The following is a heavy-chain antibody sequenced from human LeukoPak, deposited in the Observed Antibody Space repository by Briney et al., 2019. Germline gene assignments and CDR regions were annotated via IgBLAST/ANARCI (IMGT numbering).Heavy chain of an antibody. D-gene: IGHD6-19*01. V-gene: IGHV3-23*01. CDR1: GFTFSSYA. J-gene: IGHJ4*02. CDR3: AKARGVAGTFFDY. CDR2: ISGSGGST. Sequence: PGGSLRLSCAASGFTFSSYAMSWVRQAPGKGLEWVSAISGSGGSTYYADSVKGRFTTSRDNSKNTLYLQMNSLRAEDTAVYYCAKARGVAGTFFDYWGQGTLVTVSS.